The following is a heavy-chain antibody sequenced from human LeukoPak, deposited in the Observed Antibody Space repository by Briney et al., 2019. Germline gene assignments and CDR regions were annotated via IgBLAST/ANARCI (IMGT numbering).Heavy chain of an antibody. CDR3: ARAEYGISPGLDAFDI. J-gene: IGHJ3*02. CDR1: GFTFTNCA. CDR2: ISYDGGDK. Sequence: GRSLRLSCAASGFTFTNCAMHWVRQAPGKGLEWVSLISYDGGDKYYTDSVKGRFTISRDNSKKTLYLQMNSLRIEDMAIYYCARAEYGISPGLDAFDIWGQGTMVTVSS. D-gene: IGHD4/OR15-4a*01. V-gene: IGHV3-30*10.